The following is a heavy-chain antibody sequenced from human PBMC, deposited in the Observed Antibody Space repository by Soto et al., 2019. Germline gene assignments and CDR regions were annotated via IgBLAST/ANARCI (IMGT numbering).Heavy chain of an antibody. CDR3: ARDQDTAMVRTSPADFDY. Sequence: PGGSLRLSCAASGFTFSSYAIHWVRQAPGKGLEWVAVISYDGSNKYYADSVKGRFTISRDNSKNTLYLQMNSLRAEDTAVYYCARDQDTAMVRTSPADFDYWGQGTLVTV. V-gene: IGHV3-30-3*01. CDR2: ISYDGSNK. J-gene: IGHJ4*02. D-gene: IGHD5-18*01. CDR1: GFTFSSYA.